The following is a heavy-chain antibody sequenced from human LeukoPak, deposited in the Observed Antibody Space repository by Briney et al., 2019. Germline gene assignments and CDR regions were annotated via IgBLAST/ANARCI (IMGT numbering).Heavy chain of an antibody. Sequence: ASVKVSCKASGYTFTGYYMHWVRQAPGQGLEWMGRINPNSGGTNYAQKFQGRVTMTRDTSISTAYMELSRLRSDDTAVYYCARYSGYCSSTSCYTVAAFDIWGQGTMVTVSS. CDR3: ARYSGYCSSTSCYTVAAFDI. D-gene: IGHD2-2*02. J-gene: IGHJ3*02. CDR2: INPNSGGT. V-gene: IGHV1-2*06. CDR1: GYTFTGYY.